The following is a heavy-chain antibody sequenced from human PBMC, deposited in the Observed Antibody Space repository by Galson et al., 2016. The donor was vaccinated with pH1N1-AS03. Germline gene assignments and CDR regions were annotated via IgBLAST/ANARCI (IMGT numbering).Heavy chain of an antibody. V-gene: IGHV4-59*08. CDR3: ARFPDYGDDVGY. CDR2: IFYNGTT. D-gene: IGHD4-17*01. Sequence: LSLTCTVSGGSISSYYWSWIRQPPGKRLEWIGYIFYNGTTNYNPSLKSRVTISVDTSKNQFSLKLTSVTAADTAVYYCARFPDYGDDVGYWGPGTMVTVSS. J-gene: IGHJ3*01. CDR1: GGSISSYY.